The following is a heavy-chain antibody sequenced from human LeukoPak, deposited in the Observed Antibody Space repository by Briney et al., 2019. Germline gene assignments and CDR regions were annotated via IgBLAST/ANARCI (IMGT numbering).Heavy chain of an antibody. Sequence: PSETLSLTCTVSGGSISSGGYYWSWIRQPPGKGRGWFGYIYHSRSNYYNPTLKSRVTISVDRSKNQFSLKLSSVTAADTAVYYCARQLRAEMATLDLWGRGPLVTVSS. V-gene: IGHV4-30-2*01. D-gene: IGHD5-24*01. CDR1: GGSISSGGYY. J-gene: IGHJ2*01. CDR3: ARQLRAEMATLDL. CDR2: IYHSRSN.